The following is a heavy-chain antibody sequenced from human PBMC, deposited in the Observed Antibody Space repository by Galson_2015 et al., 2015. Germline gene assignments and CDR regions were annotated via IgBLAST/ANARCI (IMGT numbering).Heavy chain of an antibody. CDR2: TYYRTKGYN. J-gene: IGHJ5*01. V-gene: IGHV6-1*01. Sequence: CAISGDSVSSNSAAWNWIRQSPSRGLEWLGRTYYRTKGYNGYAASVKGRITINPDTSKNQFSLQLNSVTPEDTAVYYCARMVGDSPDSWGQGTLVTVSS. CDR3: ARMVGDSPDS. CDR1: GDSVSSNSAA. D-gene: IGHD3-10*01.